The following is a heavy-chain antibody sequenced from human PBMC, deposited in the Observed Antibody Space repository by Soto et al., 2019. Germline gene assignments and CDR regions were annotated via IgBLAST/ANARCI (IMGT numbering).Heavy chain of an antibody. D-gene: IGHD5-12*01. CDR2: ISTYSGDT. CDR1: GYTFFTYD. CDR3: SRHHGPTTSENWFDP. Sequence: QVHLVQSGVEVKTPGASVKVSCQASGYTFFTYDISWVRQAPGQGLERMGWISTYSGDTKYAQKFQGRXTXTXDTSTTTAYLELRSLRSDDTSVYYCSRHHGPTTSENWFDPWGHGTLVTVSS. J-gene: IGHJ5*02. V-gene: IGHV1-18*01.